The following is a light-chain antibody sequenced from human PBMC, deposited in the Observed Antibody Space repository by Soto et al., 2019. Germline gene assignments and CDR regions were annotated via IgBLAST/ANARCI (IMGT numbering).Light chain of an antibody. Sequence: EIVLTQSPGTLSLSPGERATLSCRASQSINSNYLAWYQQNPGQAPRLLIYGASSRATGIPDRFSGSGSGTDFTLTISRLEPEDFAVNYCQQYGSSPRTFGQGTKVEIK. CDR3: QQYGSSPRT. CDR2: GAS. V-gene: IGKV3-20*01. CDR1: QSINSNY. J-gene: IGKJ1*01.